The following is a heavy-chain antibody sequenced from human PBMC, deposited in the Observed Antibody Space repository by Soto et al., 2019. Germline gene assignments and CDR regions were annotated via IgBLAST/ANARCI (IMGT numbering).Heavy chain of an antibody. CDR3: ARDGCTNGVCYGGYYYDMDV. CDR1: GGTFSSYA. D-gene: IGHD2-8*01. CDR2: ILPIFGTA. V-gene: IGHV1-69*06. J-gene: IGHJ6*02. Sequence: QLQLVQSGAEVKKPGSSVKVSCKASGGTFSSYAISWVRQAPGQGLEWMGGILPIFGTANYEQKFQDRVTITADKSTSTAYMELSSLRSEDTAVYYCARDGCTNGVCYGGYYYDMDVWGQGTTVTVSS.